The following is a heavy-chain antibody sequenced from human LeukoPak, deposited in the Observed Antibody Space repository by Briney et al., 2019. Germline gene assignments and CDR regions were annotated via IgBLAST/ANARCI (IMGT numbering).Heavy chain of an antibody. CDR2: IYHSGST. J-gene: IGHJ4*02. V-gene: IGHV4-38-2*02. CDR1: GYSISSGYY. Sequence: SETLSLTCTVSGYSISSGYYWGWIRLPPGKGLEWIGSIYHSGSTYYNPSLKSRVTISVDTSKNQFSLRLSSVTAADTAVYYCARVVYSSSSGFDYWGQGTLVTVSS. CDR3: ARVVYSSSSGFDY. D-gene: IGHD6-6*01.